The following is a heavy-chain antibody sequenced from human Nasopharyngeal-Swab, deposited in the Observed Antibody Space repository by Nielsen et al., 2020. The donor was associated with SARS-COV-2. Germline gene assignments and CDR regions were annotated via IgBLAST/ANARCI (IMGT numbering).Heavy chain of an antibody. CDR3: ASSRHSGYAYYFDY. Sequence: SLTCAVSVGSISSSNWWSWVRQPPGKGLEWIGEIYHSGSTNYNPSLKSRVTISVDKSKNQFSLKLSSVTAADTAVYYCASSRHSGYAYYFDYWGQGTLVTVSS. CDR1: VGSISSSNW. CDR2: IYHSGST. J-gene: IGHJ4*02. D-gene: IGHD5-12*01. V-gene: IGHV4-4*02.